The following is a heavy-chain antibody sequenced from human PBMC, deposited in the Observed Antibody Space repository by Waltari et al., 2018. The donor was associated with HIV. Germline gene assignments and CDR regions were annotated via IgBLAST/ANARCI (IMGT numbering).Heavy chain of an antibody. Sequence: LQLKESGPGLVKPLETLSLTCSVSGGSISSREYYWSWVRQSLGKGLQWVGNVFYKGSTNDKVSLKNRCAITGHTTTKQSFLSVYSRRAADAAAYYFAGDEGGDYDVLGLPDTDYGMDFWGQGIAVTVSS. J-gene: IGHJ6*02. V-gene: IGHV4-39*02. D-gene: IGHD3-9*01. CDR2: VFYKGST. CDR1: GGSISSREYY. CDR3: AGDEGGDYDVLGLPDTDYGMDF.